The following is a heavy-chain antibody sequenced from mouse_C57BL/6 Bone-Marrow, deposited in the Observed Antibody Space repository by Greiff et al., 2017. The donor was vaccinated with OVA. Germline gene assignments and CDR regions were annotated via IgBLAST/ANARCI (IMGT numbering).Heavy chain of an antibody. V-gene: IGHV2-9*01. CDR2: IWGGGST. J-gene: IGHJ1*03. CDR3: AKRRGGSSYDWYFDV. Sequence: VKVVESGPGLVAPSQSLSITCTVSGFSLTSYGVDWVRQPPGKGLEWLGVIWGGGSTNYNSALMSRLSISKDNSKSQVFLKMNSLQTDDTAMYYCAKRRGGSSYDWYFDVWGTGTTVTVSS. D-gene: IGHD1-1*01. CDR1: GFSLTSYG.